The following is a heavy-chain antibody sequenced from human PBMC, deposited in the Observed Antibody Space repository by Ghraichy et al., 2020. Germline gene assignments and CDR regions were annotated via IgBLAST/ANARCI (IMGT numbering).Heavy chain of an antibody. CDR2: IYYSGST. CDR1: GGSISSSSYY. D-gene: IGHD5-18*01. V-gene: IGHV4-39*01. J-gene: IGHJ4*02. Sequence: QTLSLTCTVSGGSISSSSYYWGWIRQPPGKGLEWIGSIYYSGSTYYNPSLKSRVTISVDTSKNQFSLKLSSVTAADTAVYYCARHQDTQNDYWGQGTLVTVSS. CDR3: ARHQDTQNDY.